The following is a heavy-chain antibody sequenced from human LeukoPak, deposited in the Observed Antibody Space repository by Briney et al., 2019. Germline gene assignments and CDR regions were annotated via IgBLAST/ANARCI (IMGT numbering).Heavy chain of an antibody. CDR2: INPNSGGT. CDR1: GYTFTGYC. Sequence: SVKVSCKASGYTFTGYCMHWVRQAPGQGLEWMGWINPNSGGTNYAQKFQGRVTMTRDTSISTAYMELSRLRSDDTAVYYCARDVWSGYWYFDYWGQGTLVTVSS. V-gene: IGHV1-2*02. D-gene: IGHD3-3*01. J-gene: IGHJ4*02. CDR3: ARDVWSGYWYFDY.